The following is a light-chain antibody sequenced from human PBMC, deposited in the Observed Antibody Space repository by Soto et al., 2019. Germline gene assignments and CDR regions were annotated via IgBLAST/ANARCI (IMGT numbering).Light chain of an antibody. CDR3: SSYSISTAYL. J-gene: IGLJ1*01. Sequence: QSVLTQPASVSGSRGQSITISCTGTSSDVGGYDYVSWYQIHPGKAPKLMVFEVSNRPSGISYRFSGSKSGNTASLTISGLQAEDEAHYFCSSYSISTAYLFGTGTKVTVL. CDR1: SSDVGGYDY. V-gene: IGLV2-14*01. CDR2: EVS.